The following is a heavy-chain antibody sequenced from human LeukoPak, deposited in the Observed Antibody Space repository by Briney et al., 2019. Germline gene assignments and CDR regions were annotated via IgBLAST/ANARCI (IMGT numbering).Heavy chain of an antibody. CDR2: ISPSGYTT. CDR3: ARSQLVRAVGPRFDP. D-gene: IGHD3-10*01. J-gene: IGHJ5*02. CDR1: GFTFDSLG. Sequence: PGGSLRLSCAASGFTFDSLGMSWVHQAPGKGLERVSGISPSGYTTFYADSVKGRFTISRDNSQNTLYLQMNSLRAEDTAVYYCARSQLVRAVGPRFDPWGQGTLVTVSS. V-gene: IGHV3-23*01.